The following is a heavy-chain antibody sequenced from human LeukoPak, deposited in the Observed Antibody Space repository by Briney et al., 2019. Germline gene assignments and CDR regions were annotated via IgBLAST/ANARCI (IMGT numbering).Heavy chain of an antibody. D-gene: IGHD3-22*01. CDR2: INPNSGGT. Sequence: ASVKVSCKASGYTFTGYYMHWVRQAPGQGLEWMGWINPNSGGTNYAQKFQGRVTMTRDTSISTAYMELSSLKTEDTAVYYCTTDYYDSSGYYYVRPRNWFDPWGQGTLVTVSS. J-gene: IGHJ5*02. V-gene: IGHV1-2*02. CDR3: TTDYYDSSGYYYVRPRNWFDP. CDR1: GYTFTGYY.